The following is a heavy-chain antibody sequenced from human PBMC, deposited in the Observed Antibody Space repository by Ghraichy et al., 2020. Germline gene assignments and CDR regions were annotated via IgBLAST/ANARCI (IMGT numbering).Heavy chain of an antibody. Sequence: SETLSLTCTVSGGATSSRSYFWGWIRQPPGKGLDWIGNIYYDGSAYYNPSLKSRVTISVDTSNNQFSLKLSSVTAADTAVYFCARSTINGILGRGWFDPWGQGTLVTVSS. CDR2: IYYDGSA. CDR3: ARSTINGILGRGWFDP. V-gene: IGHV4-39*01. D-gene: IGHD1-20*01. J-gene: IGHJ5*02. CDR1: GGATSSRSYF.